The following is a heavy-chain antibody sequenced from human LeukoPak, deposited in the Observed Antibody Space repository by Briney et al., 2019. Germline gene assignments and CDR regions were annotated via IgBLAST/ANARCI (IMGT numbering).Heavy chain of an antibody. CDR1: GLIFNNSV. J-gene: IGHJ4*02. Sequence: GALRLSCAASGLIFNNSVMYWVRQAPGKGLEYVAAINNDGGDTFYANSVKGRFTISRDNPKNTLYLQMGSLRVEDTAVYYCARGADEGSSWYGSFDYWCQGTLVTVSS. D-gene: IGHD6-13*01. V-gene: IGHV3-64*01. CDR2: INNDGGDT. CDR3: ARGADEGSSWYGSFDY.